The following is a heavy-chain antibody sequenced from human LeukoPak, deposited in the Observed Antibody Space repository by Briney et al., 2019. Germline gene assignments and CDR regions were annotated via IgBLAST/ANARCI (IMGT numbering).Heavy chain of an antibody. Sequence: ASVKVSCKASGYTFTGYYMHWLRQAPGQGLEWMGRINPNSGDTKFAQKFQGRVTMPRDTSLSTAYMELSRLTSDDTAVYFCATHINWNYAGILDYWGQGALVTVSS. V-gene: IGHV1-2*06. D-gene: IGHD1-7*01. CDR3: ATHINWNYAGILDY. CDR1: GYTFTGYY. J-gene: IGHJ4*02. CDR2: INPNSGDT.